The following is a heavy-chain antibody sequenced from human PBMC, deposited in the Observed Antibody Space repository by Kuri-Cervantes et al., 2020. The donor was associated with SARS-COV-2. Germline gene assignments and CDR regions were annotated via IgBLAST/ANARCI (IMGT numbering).Heavy chain of an antibody. CDR1: GYTFTGYY. CDR3: ATVPPCGGDCYSWYFQH. J-gene: IGHJ1*01. V-gene: IGHV1-2*02. Sequence: ASVKVSCKASGYTFTGYYMHWVRQAPGQGLEWMGWINPNSGGTNYAQKFQGRVTMTEDTSTDTAYMELSSLRSEDTAVYYCATVPPCGGDCYSWYFQHWGQGTLVTVSS. D-gene: IGHD2-21*01. CDR2: INPNSGGT.